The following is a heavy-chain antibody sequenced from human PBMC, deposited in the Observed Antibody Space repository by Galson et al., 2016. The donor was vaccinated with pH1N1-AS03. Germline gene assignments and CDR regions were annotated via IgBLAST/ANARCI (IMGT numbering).Heavy chain of an antibody. J-gene: IGHJ4*02. D-gene: IGHD5-24*01. CDR2: INGDGGGT. CDR3: AKFYGLNYVDH. CDR1: GFTFSSHW. Sequence: SLRLSCAASGFTFSSHWMHWVRQAPGKGLVWVSRINGDGGGTNYADSVKGRFTISRDNVNNILYPQMNGLTAEDSAIYFCAKFYGLNYVDHWGRGTLVTVSS. V-gene: IGHV3-74*01.